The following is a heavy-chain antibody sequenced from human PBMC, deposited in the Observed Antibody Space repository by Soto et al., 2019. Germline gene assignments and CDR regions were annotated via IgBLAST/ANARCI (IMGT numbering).Heavy chain of an antibody. CDR2: IIPIFGTA. D-gene: IGHD3-10*01. J-gene: IGHJ6*02. CDR1: GGTFSSYA. CDR3: ARDAGSLEKRVEVV. Sequence: QVQLVQSGAEVKKPGSSVKVSCKASGGTFSSYAISWVRQAPGQGLEWMGGIIPIFGTANYAKKFQGRVTITADECTSTAYMELSSLRSEDTAVYYCARDAGSLEKRVEVVWGQGTTVTVS. V-gene: IGHV1-69*12.